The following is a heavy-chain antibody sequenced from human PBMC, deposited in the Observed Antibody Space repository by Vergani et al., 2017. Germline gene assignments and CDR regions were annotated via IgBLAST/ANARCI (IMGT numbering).Heavy chain of an antibody. D-gene: IGHD6-6*01. J-gene: IGHJ5*02. CDR1: VYTFTSYD. CDR2: MNPNSGNT. V-gene: IGHV1-8*01. CDR3: ARRRLSSSSPWFDP. Sequence: QVQLVQSGAEVKKPGASVKVSCKASVYTFTSYDINWVRQATGQGLEWMGWMNPNSGNTGYAQKFQGRVTMTRNTSISTAYMELSSLRSEDTAVYYCARRRLSSSSPWFDPWGQGTLVTVYS.